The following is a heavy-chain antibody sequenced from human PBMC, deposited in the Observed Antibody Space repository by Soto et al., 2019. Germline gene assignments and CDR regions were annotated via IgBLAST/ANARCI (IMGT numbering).Heavy chain of an antibody. Sequence: GASVKVSCKASGGTFSSYAISWVRQAPGQGLEWMGGIIPIFGTANYAQKFQGRVTITADESTSTAYMELSSLRSEDTAVYYCATSLGYDSSGYLDYWGQGTLVTVSS. CDR3: ATSLGYDSSGYLDY. J-gene: IGHJ4*02. V-gene: IGHV1-69*13. CDR2: IIPIFGTA. D-gene: IGHD3-22*01. CDR1: GGTFSSYA.